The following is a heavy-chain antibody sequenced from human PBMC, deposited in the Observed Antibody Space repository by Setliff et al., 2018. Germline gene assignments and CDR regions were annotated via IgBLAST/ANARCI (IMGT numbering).Heavy chain of an antibody. CDR1: GFTFSSYW. Sequence: GGSLRLSCAASGFTFSSYWMHWVRQAPGKGLMWVSRVNSDGSSTSYADSVKGRFTISRDNANNTLYLQMNSLRAEDTAVYYCARVVMGAIRAFDVWGQGTMVTVSS. CDR3: ARVVMGAIRAFDV. CDR2: VNSDGSST. V-gene: IGHV3-74*01. D-gene: IGHD1-26*01. J-gene: IGHJ3*01.